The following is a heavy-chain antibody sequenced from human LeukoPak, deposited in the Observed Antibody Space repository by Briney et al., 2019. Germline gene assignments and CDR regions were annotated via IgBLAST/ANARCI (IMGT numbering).Heavy chain of an antibody. Sequence: SETLSLTCTVSGGSISSSSYYWGWIRQPPGKGLEWIGSIYYSGSTYYNPSLKSRVTISVDTSKNQFSLKLSSVTAADTAVYYCARRVSYSSGWALGFDPWVQGTLVTVSS. CDR3: ARRVSYSSGWALGFDP. CDR1: GGSISSSSYY. V-gene: IGHV4-39*01. CDR2: IYYSGST. J-gene: IGHJ5*02. D-gene: IGHD6-19*01.